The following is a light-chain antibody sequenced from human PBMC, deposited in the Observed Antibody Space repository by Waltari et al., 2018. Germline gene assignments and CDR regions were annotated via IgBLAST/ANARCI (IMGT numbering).Light chain of an antibody. J-gene: IGKJ5*01. CDR2: AAS. CDR3: QQSYSTPIT. V-gene: IGKV1-39*01. Sequence: DIQMTQSPSSLSASVGDRVTITCRASQGISNYLNWCQQKPGKAPKLLIFAASSLQSGVPSSFSGSGYGTDFTLTISSLQPEDFATYYCQQSYSTPITFGQGTRLEIK. CDR1: QGISNY.